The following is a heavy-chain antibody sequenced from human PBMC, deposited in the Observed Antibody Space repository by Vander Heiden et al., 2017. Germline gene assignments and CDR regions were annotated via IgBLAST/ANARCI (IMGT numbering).Heavy chain of an antibody. Sequence: EVQLLESGGGLVQPGGSLRLSCAASGFTFSSYAMSGVRQAQGKGLEWVSAISGSGGSTYYADSVKGRFTISRDNSKNTLYLQMNSLRAEDTAVYYCAKVAYYYGSGTSYWGQGTLVTVSS. V-gene: IGHV3-23*01. CDR1: GFTFSSYA. CDR2: ISGSGGST. D-gene: IGHD3-10*01. J-gene: IGHJ4*02. CDR3: AKVAYYYGSGTSY.